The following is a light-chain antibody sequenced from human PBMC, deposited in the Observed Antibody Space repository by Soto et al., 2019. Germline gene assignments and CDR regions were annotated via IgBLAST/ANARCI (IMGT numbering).Light chain of an antibody. CDR3: QQRNNWTWLT. CDR2: DIS. V-gene: IGKV3-11*01. J-gene: IGKJ4*01. CDR1: QSVKNY. Sequence: EIVLTQSPATLSLSPGERATLSCRASQSVKNYLAWYQQKPGQAPRLLIYDISNRATGIPARFSGSGSGADFTLTISSLEPEDFAVYYCQQRNNWTWLTFGGGTRVEIK.